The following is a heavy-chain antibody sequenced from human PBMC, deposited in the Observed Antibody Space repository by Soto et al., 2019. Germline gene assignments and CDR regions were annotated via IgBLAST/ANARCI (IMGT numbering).Heavy chain of an antibody. V-gene: IGHV3-48*02. J-gene: IGHJ6*02. Sequence: PGGSLRLSCAASGFTFSSYSMNWVRQAPGKGLEWVSYISSSSTIYYADSVKGRFTISRDNAKNSLYLQMNSLRDEGTAVYYCAREQEWYYGIDVWGQGTTVTVSS. D-gene: IGHD3-3*01. CDR1: GFTFSSYS. CDR2: ISSSSTI. CDR3: AREQEWYYGIDV.